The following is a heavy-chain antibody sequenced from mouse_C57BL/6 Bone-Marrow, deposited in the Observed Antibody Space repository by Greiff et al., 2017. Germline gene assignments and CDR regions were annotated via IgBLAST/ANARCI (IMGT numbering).Heavy chain of an antibody. Sequence: EVQLKQSGPELVKPGASVKIPCKASGYTFTDYNMDWVKQSHGKSLEWIGDINPNNGGTIYNQKFKGKATLTVDKSSSTAYMELRSLTSEDTAVYYCARRRFYAMDYWGQGTSVTVSS. CDR1: GYTFTDYN. CDR3: ARRRFYAMDY. V-gene: IGHV1-18*01. CDR2: INPNNGGT. J-gene: IGHJ4*01.